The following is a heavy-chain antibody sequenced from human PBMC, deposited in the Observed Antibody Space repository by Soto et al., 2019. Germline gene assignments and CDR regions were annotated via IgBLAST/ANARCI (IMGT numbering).Heavy chain of an antibody. J-gene: IGHJ3*02. CDR3: ARDDGITMIVVATI. CDR2: ISYDGSNK. Sequence: QVQLVESGGGVVQPGRSLRLSCAASGFTFSSYAMHWVRQAPGKGLEWVAVISYDGSNKYYADSVQGRFTISRDNSKNTLYLQMNSLRAEDTAVYYCARDDGITMIVVATIWGQGTMVTVSS. V-gene: IGHV3-30-3*01. CDR1: GFTFSSYA. D-gene: IGHD3-22*01.